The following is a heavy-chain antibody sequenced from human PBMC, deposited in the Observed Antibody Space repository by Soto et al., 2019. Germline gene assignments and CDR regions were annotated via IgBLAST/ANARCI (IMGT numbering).Heavy chain of an antibody. J-gene: IGHJ4*02. CDR3: AKLGRRMATVSHFDY. Sequence: GGSLRLSCAASGFTFSSYGMFWVRQAPGKGLEWVAIISYDGSSKYYVDSVKARFTISRDNSKNTLYLQMNSLRIEDTAVYYCAKLGRRMATVSHFDYWGQGTLVTVSS. CDR1: GFTFSSYG. CDR2: ISYDGSSK. V-gene: IGHV3-30*18. D-gene: IGHD4-4*01.